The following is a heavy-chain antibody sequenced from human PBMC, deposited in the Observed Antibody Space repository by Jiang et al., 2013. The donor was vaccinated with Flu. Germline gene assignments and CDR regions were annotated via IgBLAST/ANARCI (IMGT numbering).Heavy chain of an antibody. CDR2: IYDTGST. D-gene: IGHD2-15*01. V-gene: IGHV4-59*01. J-gene: IGHJ1*01. CDR1: GDSSSSYY. CDR3: ARDLFGYYFAD. Sequence: LLKPSETLSLTCTVSGDSSSSYYWSWIRQVPGQGLEWIGYIYDTGSTNYNPSLKSRLTISLDTSKKKSSLKLSSVTAADTAVYYCARDLFGYYFADWSQGSLVTVSS.